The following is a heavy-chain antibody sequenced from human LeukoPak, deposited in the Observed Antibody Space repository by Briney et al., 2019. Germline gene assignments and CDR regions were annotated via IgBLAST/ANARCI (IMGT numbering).Heavy chain of an antibody. J-gene: IGHJ4*02. D-gene: IGHD1-26*01. V-gene: IGHV1-8*01. CDR3: ARCRQYSGSAPDY. CDR2: MNPNSGNT. Sequence: ASVKVSCRASGYTFTSYDINWVRQATGQGLEWMGWMNPNSGNTGYAQKFQGRVTMTRNTSISTAYMELSSLRSEDTAVYYCARCRQYSGSAPDYWGQGTLVTVSS. CDR1: GYTFTSYD.